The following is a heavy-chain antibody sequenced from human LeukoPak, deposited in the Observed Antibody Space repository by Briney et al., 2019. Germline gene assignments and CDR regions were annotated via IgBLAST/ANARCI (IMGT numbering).Heavy chain of an antibody. D-gene: IGHD6-13*01. CDR3: ARGIAAADLDY. Sequence: GGSLRLSCAASGFTFSDYYMSWFRQAPGKGLEWLSYISSSGSTIYYADSVKGRFTISRDNAKNSLYLQMNSLRAEDTAVYYCARGIAAADLDYWGQGTLVTVSS. V-gene: IGHV3-11*04. CDR2: ISSSGSTI. CDR1: GFTFSDYY. J-gene: IGHJ4*02.